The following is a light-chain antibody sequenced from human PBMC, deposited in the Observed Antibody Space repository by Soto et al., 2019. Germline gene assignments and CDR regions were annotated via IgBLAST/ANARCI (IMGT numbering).Light chain of an antibody. V-gene: IGKV3-20*01. J-gene: IGKJ4*01. Sequence: EIVLTQSPGTLSLSPGERVTLSCRASQSVSVSYLAWYQKKPGQAPSLLINGASSRPTGIPDRFSGSGSGKDFTLTISRLEPEDFALYYCQQQGRPPSLTFGGGTKVEIK. CDR2: GAS. CDR3: QQQGRPPSLT. CDR1: QSVSVSY.